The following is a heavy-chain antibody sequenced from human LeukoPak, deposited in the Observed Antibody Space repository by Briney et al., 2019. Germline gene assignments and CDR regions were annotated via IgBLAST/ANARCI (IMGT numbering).Heavy chain of an antibody. D-gene: IGHD6-13*01. J-gene: IGHJ3*02. CDR1: GYTFTSYY. CDR3: ARSGSWYLGRDDAFDI. CDR2: INPSGGST. Sequence: GASVKVSCKASGYTFTSYYMHWVRQAPGQGLEWMGIINPSGGSTSYAQKFQGRVTMTRDMSTSTVYMELSSLRSEDTAVYYCARSGSWYLGRDDAFDIWGQGTMVTVSS. V-gene: IGHV1-46*01.